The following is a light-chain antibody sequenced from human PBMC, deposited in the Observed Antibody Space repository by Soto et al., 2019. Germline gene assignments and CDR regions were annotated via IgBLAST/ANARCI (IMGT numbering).Light chain of an antibody. CDR1: QSVLYSSNNKNY. V-gene: IGKV4-1*01. CDR2: WAS. Sequence: DIVMTQSPDSLAVSLGERATINCKSSQSVLYSSNNKNYLAWYQQKPGQPPKLLIYWASTRESGVPDRFSGSGSGTDFTLTISSLQAEDVAVYDCQQYYSTQTFGQGTKLEIK. J-gene: IGKJ2*01. CDR3: QQYYSTQT.